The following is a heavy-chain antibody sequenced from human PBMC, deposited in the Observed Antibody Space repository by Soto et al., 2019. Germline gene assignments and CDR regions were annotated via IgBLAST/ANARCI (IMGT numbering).Heavy chain of an antibody. CDR3: VRARESSATLSAY. CDR2: ISGYTGNA. Sequence: ASVKVSCKASGYTFTYHGITWVRQAPGQGLEWMGWISGYTGNADYAQRFQGRVIMTTDTSTSTAYMEVRSLRSDDTAVYYCVRARESSATLSAYWGQGTLVTVSS. CDR1: GYTFTYHG. V-gene: IGHV1-18*01. J-gene: IGHJ4*02. D-gene: IGHD2-15*01.